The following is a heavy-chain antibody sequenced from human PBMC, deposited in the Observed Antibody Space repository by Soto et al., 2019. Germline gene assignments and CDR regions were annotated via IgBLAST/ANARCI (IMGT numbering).Heavy chain of an antibody. CDR3: AKDLSGSGSPINWFDP. V-gene: IGHV3-23*01. CDR2: ISGIGGST. Sequence: GGSLRLSCAASGFAFSTYAMRWVRQAPGKGLERVSAISGIGGSTYYADSVKGRFTISRDNSKNTLYLQMNSLRAEDTDVYYCAKDLSGSGSPINWFDPWGQGTLVTVSS. CDR1: GFAFSTYA. J-gene: IGHJ5*02. D-gene: IGHD3-10*01.